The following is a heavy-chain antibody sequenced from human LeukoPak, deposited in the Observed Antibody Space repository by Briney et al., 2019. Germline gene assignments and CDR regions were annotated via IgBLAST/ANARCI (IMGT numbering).Heavy chain of an antibody. J-gene: IGHJ4*02. V-gene: IGHV3-30*18. CDR3: AKEKYCGHSYGSGDY. CDR2: ISYDGSNK. CDR1: GFTFSNYG. Sequence: PGGSLRLSCAASGFTFSNYGMHWVRQAPGKGLEWLAVISYDGSNKYYADSVKGRFTISRDNSRNTLHLQVNSLRAEDTAVYYCAKEKYCGHSYGSGDYWGQGTLLTVSS. D-gene: IGHD5-18*01.